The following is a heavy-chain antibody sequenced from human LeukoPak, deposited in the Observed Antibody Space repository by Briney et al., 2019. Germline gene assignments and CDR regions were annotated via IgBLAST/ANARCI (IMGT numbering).Heavy chain of an antibody. CDR2: ISAYNGNT. Sequence: ASVKVSCKASGHTFTSYGISWVRQAPGQGLEWMGWISAYNGNTNYAQKLQGRVTMTTDTSTSTAYMELRSLRSDDTAVYYCARDLPGITMIVVAVRWDYWGQGTLVTVSS. CDR3: ARDLPGITMIVVAVRWDY. CDR1: GHTFTSYG. V-gene: IGHV1-18*01. J-gene: IGHJ4*02. D-gene: IGHD3-22*01.